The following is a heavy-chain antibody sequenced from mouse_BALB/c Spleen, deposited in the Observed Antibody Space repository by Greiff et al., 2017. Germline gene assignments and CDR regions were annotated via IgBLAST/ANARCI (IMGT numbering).Heavy chain of an antibody. CDR3: ARSIHYYGMDY. J-gene: IGHJ4*01. Sequence: QVQLKESGPGLVAPSQSLSITCTVSGFSLTGYGVNWVRQPPGKGLEWLGMIWGDGSTDYNSALKSRLSISKDNSKSQVFLKMNSLQTDDTARYYCARSIHYYGMDYWGQGTSVTVSS. CDR2: IWGDGST. V-gene: IGHV2-6-7*01. CDR1: GFSLTGYG.